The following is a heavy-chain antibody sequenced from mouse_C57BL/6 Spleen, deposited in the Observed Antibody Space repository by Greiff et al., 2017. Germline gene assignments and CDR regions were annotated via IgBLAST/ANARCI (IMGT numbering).Heavy chain of an antibody. CDR3: ARRGIGYFDV. V-gene: IGHV1-50*01. J-gene: IGHJ1*03. CDR1: GYTFTSYW. Sequence: QVQLQQPGAELVKPGASVKLSCKASGYTFTSYWMQWVKQRPGQGLEWIGEIDPSDSYTNYNQKFKGKATLTVDTSSSTAYMQPSSLTSEDSAVYYCARRGIGYFDVWGTGTTVTVSS. CDR2: IDPSDSYT.